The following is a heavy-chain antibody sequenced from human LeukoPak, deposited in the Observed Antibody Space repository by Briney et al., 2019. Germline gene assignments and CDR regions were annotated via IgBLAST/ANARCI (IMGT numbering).Heavy chain of an antibody. Sequence: SETLSLTCTVPGGSISSYYWSWIRQPPGEGLEWIGYIYYSGSTNYNPSLKSRVTISVDTSKNQFSLKLSSVTAADTAVYYCARGEVRFLEWQRNWFDPWGQGTLVSVSS. D-gene: IGHD3-3*01. CDR2: IYYSGST. V-gene: IGHV4-59*01. J-gene: IGHJ5*02. CDR1: GGSISSYY. CDR3: ARGEVRFLEWQRNWFDP.